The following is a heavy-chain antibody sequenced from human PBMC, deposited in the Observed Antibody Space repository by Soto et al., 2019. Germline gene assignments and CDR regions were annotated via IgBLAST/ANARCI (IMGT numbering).Heavy chain of an antibody. V-gene: IGHV3-23*01. CDR1: GFTFTYYA. CDR2: ISGSGDST. J-gene: IGHJ4*02. CDR3: VKLSYPFYYDGSSNGYYYFDY. Sequence: GGSLRLSCAASGFTFTYYAMSWVRQAPGKGLEWVSTISGSGDSTYYADSVKGRVTISRDNSKNTLNLQMNSLRAEDTAVYYCVKLSYPFYYDGSSNGYYYFDYWGQGTLVTVSS. D-gene: IGHD3-22*01.